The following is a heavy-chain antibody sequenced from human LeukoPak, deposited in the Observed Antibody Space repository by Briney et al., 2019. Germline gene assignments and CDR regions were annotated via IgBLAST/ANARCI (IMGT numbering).Heavy chain of an antibody. V-gene: IGHV1-46*01. Sequence: ASVKVSCKAFGYTFTSNYMHWVRQAPGQGPEWMGVISPSGGSTTYAQKFQGRVTLTRDMSTSTDYLELSSLRSEDTAVYYCARDNSVRDEAWWCNPWGQGTLVTVSS. CDR2: ISPSGGST. CDR3: ARDNSVRDEAWWCNP. D-gene: IGHD5-24*01. CDR1: GYTFTSNY. J-gene: IGHJ5*02.